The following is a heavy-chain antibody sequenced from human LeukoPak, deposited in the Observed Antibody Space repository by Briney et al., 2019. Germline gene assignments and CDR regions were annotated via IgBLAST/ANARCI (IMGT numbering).Heavy chain of an antibody. V-gene: IGHV3-30*03. CDR2: ISYDGSNK. Sequence: GRSLRLSCAASGFTFSSYGMHWVRQAPGKGLEWVAVISYDGSNKYYADSVKGRFTISRDNSKNTLYLQMNSLRAEDTAVYYCARRFKVNWGLDYWGQGTLVTVSS. D-gene: IGHD7-27*01. CDR1: GFTFSSYG. J-gene: IGHJ4*02. CDR3: ARRFKVNWGLDY.